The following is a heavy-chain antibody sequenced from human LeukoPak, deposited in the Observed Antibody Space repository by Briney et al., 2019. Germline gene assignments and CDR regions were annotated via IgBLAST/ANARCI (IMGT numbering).Heavy chain of an antibody. D-gene: IGHD4-23*01. CDR1: GYTFTSYA. Sequence: ASVKVSCKASGYTFTSYAMHWVRQAPGQRLEWMGWINAGNGNTKYSQKFQGRVTITRDTSASTAYMELSSLRSEDTAMYYCARGGNSRNYYYYGMDVWGQGTTVTVSS. CDR3: ARGGNSRNYYYYGMDV. CDR2: INAGNGNT. V-gene: IGHV1-3*01. J-gene: IGHJ6*02.